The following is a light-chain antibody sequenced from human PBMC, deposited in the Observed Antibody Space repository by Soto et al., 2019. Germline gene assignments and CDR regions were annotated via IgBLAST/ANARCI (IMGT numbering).Light chain of an antibody. CDR2: GNT. J-gene: IGLJ1*01. Sequence: QSVLTQPPSVSGAPGQRVTISCTGSRSNIGAGYDVHWYQQLPGTAPKLLISGNTNRPSGVPDRFSGSKSGTSASLAITGLQAEDEADYYCSSYTSSSTPEPRVFGTGTKLTVL. V-gene: IGLV1-40*01. CDR1: RSNIGAGYD. CDR3: SSYTSSSTPEPRV.